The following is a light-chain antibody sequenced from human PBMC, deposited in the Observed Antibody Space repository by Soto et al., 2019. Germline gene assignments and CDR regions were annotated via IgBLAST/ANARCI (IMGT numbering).Light chain of an antibody. Sequence: EIVLTQAPGTLSLSPGERAPLSCRASQSVISSYLAWYQQKPGQAPRLLIYGASNREADVPARFSGSGCGTDFTLTISRLEPEDFAVYYCQQCETSPRTFGQGTKVDIK. J-gene: IGKJ1*01. CDR1: QSVISSY. CDR3: QQCETSPRT. CDR2: GAS. V-gene: IGKV3-20*01.